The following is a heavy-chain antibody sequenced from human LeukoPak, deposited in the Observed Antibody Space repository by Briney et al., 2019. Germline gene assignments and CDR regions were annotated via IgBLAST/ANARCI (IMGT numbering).Heavy chain of an antibody. CDR2: LSNDGNSY. CDR3: ARDRSGFYSVDY. Sequence: PGGSLRLSCAASGFTFSSYGMHWVRQAPGKGLEWVALLSNDGNSYAYADSVKGRFTLSGDKSKTTLYLQMNSLRAEDTAVYYCARDRSGFYSVDYWGQGTLVTVSS. CDR1: GFTFSSYG. D-gene: IGHD5-12*01. V-gene: IGHV3-30*03. J-gene: IGHJ4*02.